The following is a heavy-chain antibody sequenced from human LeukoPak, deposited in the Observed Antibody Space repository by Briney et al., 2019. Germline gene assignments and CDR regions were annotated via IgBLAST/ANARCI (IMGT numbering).Heavy chain of an antibody. CDR3: ARGVVIAPQTFDY. CDR1: GGSISRYY. J-gene: IGHJ4*02. CDR2: IHYSGST. D-gene: IGHD2-21*01. V-gene: IGHV4-59*01. Sequence: PSETLSLTCAVSGGSISRYYWSWVRQSPERGLEWIGYIHYSGSTKYNPSLKSRVTISVDTSKNQFSLKLSSVTAADTAVYYCARGVVIAPQTFDYWGQGTLVTVSS.